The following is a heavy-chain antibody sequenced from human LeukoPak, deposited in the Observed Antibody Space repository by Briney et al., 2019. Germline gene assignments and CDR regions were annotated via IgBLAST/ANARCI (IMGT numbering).Heavy chain of an antibody. CDR1: GGSISSYY. CDR3: ARARESSSGYYYYYYGMDV. V-gene: IGHV4-59*01. CDR2: IYYSGST. Sequence: PSETLSLTCTVSGGSISSYYWSWLRQPPGKGLEWIGYIYYSGSTNYNPSLKSRVTISVDTSKNQFSLKLSSVTAADTAVYYCARARESSSGYYYYYYGMDVWGQGTTVTVSS. J-gene: IGHJ6*02. D-gene: IGHD6-6*01.